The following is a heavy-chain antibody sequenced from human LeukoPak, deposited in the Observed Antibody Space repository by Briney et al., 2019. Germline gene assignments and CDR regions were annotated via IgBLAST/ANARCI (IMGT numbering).Heavy chain of an antibody. V-gene: IGHV3-23*01. CDR3: AKDGGVTHYYYYMDV. CDR1: GFTFSDNA. CDR2: VSVGGSAT. J-gene: IGHJ6*03. Sequence: AGSLRLSCAASGFTFSDNAMTWGRQPPGKGLEWVSTVSVGGSATWYADSLKGRFTISRDNYKSTLYLQMNSLRAEDTAVYYCAKDGGVTHYYYYMDVWGKGTTVTVSS. D-gene: IGHD3-16*01.